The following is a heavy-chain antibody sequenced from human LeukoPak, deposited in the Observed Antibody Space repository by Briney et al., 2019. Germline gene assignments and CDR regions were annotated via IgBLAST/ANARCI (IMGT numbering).Heavy chain of an antibody. V-gene: IGHV1-46*01. D-gene: IGHD6-13*01. Sequence: GASVKVSCKASGYTFTSYYMHWVRQAPGQGLEWMGIINPSGGSTSYAQKFQGRVTMTRDTSTSTVYMELSSLRSEDTAVYYCARSITIAAAGTLAGYWGQGTLVTVSS. CDR3: ARSITIAAAGTLAGY. CDR2: INPSGGST. CDR1: GYTFTSYY. J-gene: IGHJ4*02.